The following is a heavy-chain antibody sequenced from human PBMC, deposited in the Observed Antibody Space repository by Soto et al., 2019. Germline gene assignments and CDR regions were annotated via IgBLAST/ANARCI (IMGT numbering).Heavy chain of an antibody. CDR3: ARAGPVSGNHAFDI. CDR2: IIPIFGAP. J-gene: IGHJ3*02. D-gene: IGHD6-19*01. V-gene: IGHV1-69*06. CDR1: GGSFSGYA. Sequence: QVQLVQSGAEVKKPGSSVKVSCKASGGSFSGYAISWVRQAPVQGLEWMGGIIPIFGAPTYAQKFQGRVTIIADKSTSTAYMELSSLRSEDTALYYCARAGPVSGNHAFDIWGQGTLVTVSS.